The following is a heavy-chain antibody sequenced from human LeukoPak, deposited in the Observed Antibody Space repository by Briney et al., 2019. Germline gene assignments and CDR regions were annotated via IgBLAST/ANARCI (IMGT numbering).Heavy chain of an antibody. D-gene: IGHD6-13*01. Sequence: ASVKVSCKASGYTFTSYGISWVRQAPGQGLEWMGWISAYNGNTNYAQKLQGRVTMTTDTSTSTAYMELRSLRSDDTAVYYCARDEDSGYSSSWIDYWGQGTLVTVSS. V-gene: IGHV1-18*01. CDR3: ARDEDSGYSSSWIDY. CDR1: GYTFTSYG. CDR2: ISAYNGNT. J-gene: IGHJ4*02.